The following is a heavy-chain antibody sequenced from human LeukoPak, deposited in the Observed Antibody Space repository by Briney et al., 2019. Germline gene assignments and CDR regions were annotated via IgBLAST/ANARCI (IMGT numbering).Heavy chain of an antibody. J-gene: IGHJ6*02. CDR3: ARDRPIAVAGDYYYYYGMDV. CDR2: INPNSGGT. Sequence: GASVKVSCKASGYTFTGYYMHWVRQAPGQGLEWMGWINPNSGGTNYAQKFQGRVTMTRDTSISTAYMELSRLRSDDTAVYYCARDRPIAVAGDYYYYYGMDVWGHGTTVTVSS. D-gene: IGHD6-19*01. V-gene: IGHV1-2*02. CDR1: GYTFTGYY.